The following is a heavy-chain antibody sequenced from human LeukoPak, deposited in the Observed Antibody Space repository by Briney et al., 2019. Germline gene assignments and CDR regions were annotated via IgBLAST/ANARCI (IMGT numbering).Heavy chain of an antibody. J-gene: IGHJ5*01. CDR2: FDPGDDET. Sequence: ASVTVSFTVSGYSLSELSTHWVRQAPGQGLEWMGGFDPGDDETIYAKKFQGRVTMTEDTSTDTAYLELSSLRSEDTAVYFCATEKDLLLDSWGQGTPVTVSS. D-gene: IGHD1-26*01. CDR1: GYSLSELS. CDR3: ATEKDLLLDS. V-gene: IGHV1-24*01.